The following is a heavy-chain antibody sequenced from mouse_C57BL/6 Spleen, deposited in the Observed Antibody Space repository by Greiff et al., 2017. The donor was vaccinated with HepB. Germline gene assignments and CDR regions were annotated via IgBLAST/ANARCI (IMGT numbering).Heavy chain of an antibody. V-gene: IGHV5-17*01. CDR1: GFTFSDYG. CDR3: ARGDYYGSSYVYAMDY. Sequence: EVKLMESGGGLVKPGGSLKLSCAASGFTFSDYGMHWVRQAPEKGLEWVAYISSGSSTIYYADTVKGRFTISRDNAKNTLFLQMTSLRSEDTAMYYCARGDYYGSSYVYAMDYWGQGTSVTVSS. D-gene: IGHD1-1*01. J-gene: IGHJ4*01. CDR2: ISSGSSTI.